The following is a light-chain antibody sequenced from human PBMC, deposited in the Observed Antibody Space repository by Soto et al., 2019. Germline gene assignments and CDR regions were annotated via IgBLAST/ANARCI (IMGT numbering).Light chain of an antibody. V-gene: IGLV2-14*01. CDR2: EVT. J-gene: IGLJ1*01. CDR1: SSDIDIYKY. Sequence: QSVLTQPASVSGSPGQSIAISCTGSSSDIDIYKYVSWYQQHPGKVPKLIIYEVTNRPSGVSNRFSGSKSGNTASLTISGLQAEDEADYYCSSYTTSSTRVFGTGTKVTVL. CDR3: SSYTTSSTRV.